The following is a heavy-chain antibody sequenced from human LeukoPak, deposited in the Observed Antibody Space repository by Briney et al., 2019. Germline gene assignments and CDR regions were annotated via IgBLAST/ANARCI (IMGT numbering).Heavy chain of an antibody. CDR3: ARLRVVVVPAAIDYYGMDA. CDR2: INHSGST. D-gene: IGHD2-2*01. Sequence: SETLSLTCAVYGGSFSGYYWSWIRQPPGKGLEWIGEINHSGSTNYNPSLKSRVTISVDTSKNQFSLKLSSVTAADTAVYYCARLRVVVVPAAIDYYGMDAWGQGTTVTVSS. J-gene: IGHJ6*02. V-gene: IGHV4-34*01. CDR1: GGSFSGYY.